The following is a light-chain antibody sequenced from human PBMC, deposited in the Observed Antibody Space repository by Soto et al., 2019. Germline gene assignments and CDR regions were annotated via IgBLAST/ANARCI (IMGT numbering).Light chain of an antibody. J-gene: IGKJ4*01. CDR2: GAS. Sequence: VMTQSPATLSVSPGERATLSCRASQSISTNLAWYQQKPGQAPRLLIYGASTRATGIPARFSGSGSGTEFTLTISSLQSEDFAVYYCQQYNNWPATFGGGTKVEIK. CDR1: QSISTN. CDR3: QQYNNWPAT. V-gene: IGKV3D-15*01.